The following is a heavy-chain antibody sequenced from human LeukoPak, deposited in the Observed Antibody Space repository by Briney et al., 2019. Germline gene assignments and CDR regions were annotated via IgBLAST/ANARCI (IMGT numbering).Heavy chain of an antibody. CDR3: ATTPSTDCSSTSCYGFDY. Sequence: SVKISCKASGGTFSSCAIGWVRQAHGQGLEWMGRIIPILGIANYAQKFQGRVTITADKSTSTAYMELSSLRSEDTAVYYCATTPSTDCSSTSCYGFDYWGQGTLVTVS. V-gene: IGHV1-69*04. D-gene: IGHD2-2*01. CDR2: IIPILGIA. CDR1: GGTFSSCA. J-gene: IGHJ4*02.